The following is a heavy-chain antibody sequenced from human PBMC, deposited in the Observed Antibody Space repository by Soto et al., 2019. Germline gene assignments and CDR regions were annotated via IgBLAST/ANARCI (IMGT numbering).Heavy chain of an antibody. D-gene: IGHD3-16*01. V-gene: IGHV1-3*01. CDR3: ARDLIMITFGGVMAPGFYDY. Sequence: DSVKVSCKASGYTFPSSAIHWVRQAPGQRLEWMGWINAGNGNTKYSQKFQGRVTITRDTSASTAYMELSSLRSEDTAVYYCARDLIMITFGGVMAPGFYDYWGQGTLVTVSS. J-gene: IGHJ4*02. CDR2: INAGNGNT. CDR1: GYTFPSSA.